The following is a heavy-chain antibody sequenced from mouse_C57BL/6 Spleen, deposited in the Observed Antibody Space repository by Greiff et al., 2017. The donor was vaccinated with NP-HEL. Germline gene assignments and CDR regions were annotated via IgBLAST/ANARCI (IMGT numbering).Heavy chain of an antibody. V-gene: IGHV1-72*01. CDR3: AREATGVATRAMDY. J-gene: IGHJ4*01. CDR2: IDPNSGGT. CDR1: GYTFTSYW. D-gene: IGHD1-1*01. Sequence: QVHVKQPGAELVKPGASVKLSCKASGYTFTSYWMHWVKQRPGRGLEWIGRIDPNSGGTKYNEKFKSKATLTVDKPSSTAYMQLSSLTSEVSAVYYCAREATGVATRAMDYWGQGTSVTVSS.